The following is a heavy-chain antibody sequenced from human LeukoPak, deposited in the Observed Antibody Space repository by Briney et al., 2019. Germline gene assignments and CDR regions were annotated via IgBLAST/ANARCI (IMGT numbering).Heavy chain of an antibody. CDR3: ARGGGRRQAAAAPYYFDY. Sequence: SETLSLTCTVSGGSISSRSYYWGWIRQPPGKGLEWIGSIHYSGSTYYNPSLKSRLTISVDTSKNQFSLKLSSVTAADTAVYYCARGGGRRQAAAAPYYFDYWGQGTLVTVSS. J-gene: IGHJ4*02. D-gene: IGHD6-13*01. V-gene: IGHV4-39*01. CDR1: GGSISSRSYY. CDR2: IHYSGST.